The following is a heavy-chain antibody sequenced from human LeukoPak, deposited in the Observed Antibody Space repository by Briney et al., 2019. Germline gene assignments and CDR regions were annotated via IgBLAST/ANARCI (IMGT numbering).Heavy chain of an antibody. D-gene: IGHD1-26*01. CDR2: ISSSTSTI. Sequence: GGSLRLSCAASGFTFSNYDMNWVRQAPGKGLEWVSYISSSTSTIYYADSVKGRFTISRDNVKNSLYLQMNSLKTEDTAVYYCTTPIWSADAVGATNIDYWGQGTLVTVSS. V-gene: IGHV3-48*04. J-gene: IGHJ4*02. CDR3: TTPIWSADAVGATNIDY. CDR1: GFTFSNYD.